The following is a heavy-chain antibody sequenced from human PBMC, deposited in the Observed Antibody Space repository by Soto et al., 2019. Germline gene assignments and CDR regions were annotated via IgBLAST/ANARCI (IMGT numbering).Heavy chain of an antibody. CDR2: INSDGSHT. CDR1: GLSFNIYW. J-gene: IGHJ6*02. CDR3: ARGMAGLDV. Sequence: DVQLVESGGGVVQPGGSLRLSCAASGLSFNIYWMHWVRQVPGKGLVWLARINSDGSHTIYVDSVKGRFTISRDNAKNTVFLQMDSLRDEDTGVYYCARGMAGLDVWGQGTTVTVSS. V-gene: IGHV3-74*01.